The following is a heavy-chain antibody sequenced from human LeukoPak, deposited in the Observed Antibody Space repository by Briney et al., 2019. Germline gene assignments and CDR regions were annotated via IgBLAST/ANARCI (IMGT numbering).Heavy chain of an antibody. CDR1: GFTFSSYS. J-gene: IGHJ4*02. V-gene: IGHV3-48*01. CDR3: ARDPGRLIYDY. CDR2: ISSSSSTI. Sequence: PGGPLRLSCAASGFTFSSYSMNWVRQAPGKGLEWVSYISSSSSTIYYADSVKGRFTISRDNAKNSLYLQMNSLRAEDTAVYYCARDPGRLIYDYWGQGTLVTVSS.